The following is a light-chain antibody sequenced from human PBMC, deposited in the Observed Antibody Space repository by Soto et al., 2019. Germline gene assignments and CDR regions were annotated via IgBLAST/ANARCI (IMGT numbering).Light chain of an antibody. CDR1: SSNIGSST. J-gene: IGLJ1*01. V-gene: IGLV1-44*01. CDR2: RDN. Sequence: QLVLTQPPSASGTPGQRVTIYCSGSSSNIGSSTVNWYQQLPGTAPKLLIYRDNQRPSGVPDRFSGSKSGTSASLAISGLQSEDEAGYYCAAWDDSLSGYVLGTGTKLTVL. CDR3: AAWDDSLSGYV.